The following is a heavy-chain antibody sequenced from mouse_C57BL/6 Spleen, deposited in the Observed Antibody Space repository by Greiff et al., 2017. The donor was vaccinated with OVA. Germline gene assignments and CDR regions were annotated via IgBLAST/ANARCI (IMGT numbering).Heavy chain of an antibody. Sequence: VQLQQSGPGLVKPSQSLSITCSVTGYSITSGYYWNWIRQFPGNKLEWVGYISYDGSNNYNQSLKNRISIPRDTSKTQLFLKLNSLTTEDTATYDSARGDYDAMDYWGQGTSVTVSS. CDR2: ISYDGSN. CDR3: ARGDYDAMDY. CDR1: GYSITSGYY. J-gene: IGHJ4*01. V-gene: IGHV3-6*01.